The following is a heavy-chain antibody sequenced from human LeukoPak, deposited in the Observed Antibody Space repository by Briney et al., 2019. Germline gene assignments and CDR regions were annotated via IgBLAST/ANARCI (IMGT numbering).Heavy chain of an antibody. J-gene: IGHJ4*02. CDR1: GFTVSNNY. V-gene: IGHV3-66*02. CDR3: AGRRVLDASFDY. Sequence: GGSLRLSCAASGFTVSNNYMSWVCQAPGKGLEWVSVIYSGDNTYYVESVKGRFTISRDNSKNTLFLQMNRLRAEDTAVYYCAGRRVLDASFDYWGQGTLVTVSS. D-gene: IGHD3-16*01. CDR2: IYSGDNT.